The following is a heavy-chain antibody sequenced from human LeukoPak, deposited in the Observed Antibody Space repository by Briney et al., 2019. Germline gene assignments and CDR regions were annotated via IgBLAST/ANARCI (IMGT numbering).Heavy chain of an antibody. D-gene: IGHD3-16*01. V-gene: IGHV3-74*01. J-gene: IGHJ4*02. CDR2: INGDGRSS. CDR3: ARTSPTSHFDF. Sequence: GGSLRLSCAASGFTFTTYWMHWVRQAPGKGLVWVSRINGDGRSSNYADSVKGRFTISRDNARNTPYLQMNSLRAEDTALNYCARTSPTSHFDFWGQGTLVTVSS. CDR1: GFTFTTYW.